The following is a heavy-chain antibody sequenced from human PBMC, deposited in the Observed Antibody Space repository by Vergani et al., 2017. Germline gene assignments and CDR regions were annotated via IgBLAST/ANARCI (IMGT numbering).Heavy chain of an antibody. J-gene: IGHJ5*02. Sequence: QVQLQESGPGLVKPSETLSLTCAVSGYSISSGYYWGWIRQPPGKGLEWIGSIYHSGSTYYNPSLKSRVTISVDTSKNQFSLKLSSVTAADTAVYYCARGGSSFPRYCSSTSCSRRFDPWGQGTLVTVSS. CDR1: GYSISSGYY. CDR3: ARGGSSFPRYCSSTSCSRRFDP. CDR2: IYHSGST. D-gene: IGHD2-2*01. V-gene: IGHV4-38-2*01.